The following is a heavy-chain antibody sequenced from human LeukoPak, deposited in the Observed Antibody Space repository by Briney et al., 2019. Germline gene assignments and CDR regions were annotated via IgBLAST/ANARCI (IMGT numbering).Heavy chain of an antibody. CDR1: GYTFTSYG. CDR3: ARDVGRSYDLDY. D-gene: IGHD3-16*01. J-gene: IGHJ4*02. V-gene: IGHV1-18*01. Sequence: GASVKVSCKASGYTFTSYGINWVRQAPGQGLEWMGWISAYNGNTDYAQSLQGRVTMTIDTSTSTVYMELRSLRSDDTAVYYCARDVGRSYDLDYWGQGTLVTVSS. CDR2: ISAYNGNT.